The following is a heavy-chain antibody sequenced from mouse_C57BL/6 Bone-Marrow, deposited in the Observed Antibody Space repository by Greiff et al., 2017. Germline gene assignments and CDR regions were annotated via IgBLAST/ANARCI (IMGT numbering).Heavy chain of an antibody. CDR3: APLYYYGSSYSDV. CDR2: IYPGDGDT. CDR1: GYAFSSSW. Sequence: QVQLKESGPELVKPGASVKISCKASGYAFSSSWMNWVKQRPGKGLEWIGRIYPGDGDTNYNGKFKGKATLTADKSSSTAYMQLSSLTSEDSAVYFCAPLYYYGSSYSDVWGTGTTVTVSS. D-gene: IGHD1-1*01. J-gene: IGHJ1*03. V-gene: IGHV1-82*01.